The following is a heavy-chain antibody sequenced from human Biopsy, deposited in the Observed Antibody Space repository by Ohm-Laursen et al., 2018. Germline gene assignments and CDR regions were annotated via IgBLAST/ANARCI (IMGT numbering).Heavy chain of an antibody. D-gene: IGHD5-24*01. V-gene: IGHV4-34*01. CDR2: TSHTGST. CDR3: ASAGYNPDWNLDL. CDR1: NVSFSSFY. J-gene: IGHJ2*01. Sequence: SETLSLTCAVYNVSFSSFYWSWIRQPPGKGLEWIGETSHTGSTNYNPPLKSRVFMSVDTSRSQFSLKLSSVTAADTAVYYCASAGYNPDWNLDLWGRGTRVTVSS.